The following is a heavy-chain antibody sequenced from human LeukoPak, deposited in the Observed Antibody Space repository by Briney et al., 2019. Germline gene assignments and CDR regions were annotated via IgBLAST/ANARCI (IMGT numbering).Heavy chain of an antibody. D-gene: IGHD4-17*01. CDR3: AKDLTTTVTTAIDC. J-gene: IGHJ4*02. CDR2: IRYDGSNK. V-gene: IGHV3-30*02. CDR1: GFTFSSYG. Sequence: PGGSLRLSCAASGFTFSSYGMHWVRQAPGKGLEWVAFIRYDGSNKYYADSVKGRFTISRDNSKNTLYLQMNSLRAEDTAVYYCAKDLTTTVTTAIDCWGQGTLVTVSS.